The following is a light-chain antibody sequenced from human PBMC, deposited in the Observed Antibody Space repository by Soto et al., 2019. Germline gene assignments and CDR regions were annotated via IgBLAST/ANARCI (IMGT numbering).Light chain of an antibody. CDR1: PSVSSSF. V-gene: IGKV3-20*01. CDR2: GAS. Sequence: EIVLTQSPGTLSLSPGERATLSCRASPSVSSSFLAWYQQSPGQAPRLLIYGASYIATGIQERFSGSGSGPDFTLTISRLEPEDCAVYYFQHYCSSPRTFGQGTQVEIK. J-gene: IGKJ1*01. CDR3: QHYCSSPRT.